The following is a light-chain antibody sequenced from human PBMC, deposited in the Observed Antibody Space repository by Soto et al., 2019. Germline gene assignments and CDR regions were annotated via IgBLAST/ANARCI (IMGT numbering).Light chain of an antibody. CDR3: HQSYSTPPYT. V-gene: IGKV1-39*01. CDR2: AAS. CDR1: QSISSY. J-gene: IGKJ2*01. Sequence: DIQMTQSPSSLSASVGDRVTITCRASQSISSYLNWYQQKPGKAPKLLIYAASSLQSGVPSRFXGSGSGNDFTLTISSLQPEDFATYYCHQSYSTPPYTFGQGTKLEIK.